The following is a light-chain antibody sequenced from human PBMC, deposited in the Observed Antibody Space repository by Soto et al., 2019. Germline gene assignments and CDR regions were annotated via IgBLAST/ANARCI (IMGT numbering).Light chain of an antibody. J-gene: IGKJ4*01. CDR2: GAS. V-gene: IGKV3-20*01. CDR1: QSVSSNS. Sequence: IGLTQSPRTLSLFAAEIATLSSIASQSVSSNSLAWYQQNPGQAPRLLIYGASSRATGIPDRFSGRGSGTDFTLTISRLEPEDFVVYYCQPYGSSPPLPFGGGPKV. CDR3: QPYGSSPPLP.